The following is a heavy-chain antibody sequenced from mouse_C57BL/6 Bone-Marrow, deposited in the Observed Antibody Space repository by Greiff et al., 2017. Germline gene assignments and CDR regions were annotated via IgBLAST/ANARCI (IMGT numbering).Heavy chain of an antibody. V-gene: IGHV1-81*01. CDR2: IYPRSGNT. CDR1: GYTFTSYG. J-gene: IGHJ3*01. CDR3: ARSRIYYGYDAWFAY. Sequence: QVQLKESGAELARPGASVKLSCKASGYTFTSYGISWVKQRTGQGLEWIGKIYPRSGNTYYNEKFKGKATLTADKSSSTAYMELRSLTSEDSAVYFCARSRIYYGYDAWFAYWGQGTLVTVSA. D-gene: IGHD2-2*01.